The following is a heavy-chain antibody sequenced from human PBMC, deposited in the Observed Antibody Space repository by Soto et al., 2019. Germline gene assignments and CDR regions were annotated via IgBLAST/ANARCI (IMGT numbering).Heavy chain of an antibody. D-gene: IGHD2-2*03. J-gene: IGHJ4*02. CDR2: VSYDGSRQ. Sequence: GGSLRLSCAASGFTFRTYGMHWVRQAPGKGLEWVAVVSYDGSRQYYRESVRGRFIISRDNSKNTLSLQMNSLRPEDTSVYFCAKGQIPGSTRSPGYFDSWGQGAVVTVSS. CDR1: GFTFRTYG. CDR3: AKGQIPGSTRSPGYFDS. V-gene: IGHV3-30*18.